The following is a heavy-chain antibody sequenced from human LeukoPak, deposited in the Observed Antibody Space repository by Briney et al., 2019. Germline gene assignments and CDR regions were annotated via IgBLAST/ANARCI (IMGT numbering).Heavy chain of an antibody. Sequence: EASVKVSCKDSGGTFSSYAISWVRQAPGQGLEWMGGIIPIFGTANYAQKFQGRVTITADKSTSTAYMELSSLRSEDTAVYYCAGTWVETAMVHAFDIWGQGTMVTVSS. J-gene: IGHJ3*02. CDR2: IIPIFGTA. CDR1: GGTFSSYA. CDR3: AGTWVETAMVHAFDI. V-gene: IGHV1-69*06. D-gene: IGHD5-18*01.